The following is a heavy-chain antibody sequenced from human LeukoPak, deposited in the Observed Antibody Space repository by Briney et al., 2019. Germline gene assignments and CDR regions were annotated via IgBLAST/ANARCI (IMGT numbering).Heavy chain of an antibody. D-gene: IGHD6-19*01. Sequence: GGSLRLSCAASGLSVSSNYMNWVRQAPGKGLEWVSAIYTGGTTYYADSVKGRFTISRDNSKNTLCPQMNSLRAEDTAVYYCARDKLGSGYSSDFDYWGQGTLVTVSS. CDR3: ARDKLGSGYSSDFDY. CDR1: GLSVSSNY. J-gene: IGHJ4*02. V-gene: IGHV3-66*02. CDR2: IYTGGTT.